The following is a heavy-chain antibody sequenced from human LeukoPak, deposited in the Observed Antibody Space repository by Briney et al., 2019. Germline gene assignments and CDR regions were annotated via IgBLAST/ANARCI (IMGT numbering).Heavy chain of an antibody. CDR3: ARDWGYDSGTYCVY. CDR1: GFTFSSYS. CDR2: ISYDGKKR. Sequence: PGGSLRLPCAASGFTFSSYSMHWVRQAPGKGLEWVAVISYDGKKRFYADSVKGRFTISRDNSKDTVDLQMNSLRPEDMAVYYCARDWGYDSGTYCVYWGQGTLVTVSS. J-gene: IGHJ4*02. D-gene: IGHD3-10*01. V-gene: IGHV3-30*04.